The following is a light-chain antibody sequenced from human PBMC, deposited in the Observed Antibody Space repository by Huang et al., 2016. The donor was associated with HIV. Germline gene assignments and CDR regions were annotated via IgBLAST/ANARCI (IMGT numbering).Light chain of an antibody. V-gene: IGKV3-15*01. CDR2: GAS. Sequence: EIVMTQSPATLSVSPGERATLSCRASQSVRSNLAWYQQKPGQAPRLLISGASTRATVIPARVSGSGSATEFTLTISSLQSEDFVVYYCQQYNNWPRTFGQGTKVEIK. J-gene: IGKJ1*01. CDR1: QSVRSN. CDR3: QQYNNWPRT.